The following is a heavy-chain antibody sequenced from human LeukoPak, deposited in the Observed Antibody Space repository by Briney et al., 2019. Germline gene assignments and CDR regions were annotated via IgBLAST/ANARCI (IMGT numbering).Heavy chain of an antibody. V-gene: IGHV4-30-4*07. J-gene: IGHJ5*02. CDR2: IYYSGST. CDR1: GGSISSGGYS. Sequence: SQTLSLTCAVSGGSISSGGYSWSWIRQPPGKGLEWIGYIYYSGSTNYNPSLKSRVTISVDTSKNQFSLKLSSVTAADTAVYYCASQAPVGWFDPWGQGTLVTVSS. CDR3: ASQAPVGWFDP.